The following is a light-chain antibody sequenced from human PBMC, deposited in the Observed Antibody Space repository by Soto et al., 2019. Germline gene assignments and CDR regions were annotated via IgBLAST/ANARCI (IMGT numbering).Light chain of an antibody. CDR1: SGHSSDI. V-gene: IGLV4-60*02. CDR2: LEGSGSY. J-gene: IGLJ3*02. Sequence: QSVLTQSSSASASLGSSVKLTCTLSSGHSSDIIAWHQQQPGKAPRYLMKLEGSGSYNKGSEVPDRFSGSTSGADRYLTIYYLQFEDEADYYCETWDSNTRVFGGGTKLTVL. CDR3: ETWDSNTRV.